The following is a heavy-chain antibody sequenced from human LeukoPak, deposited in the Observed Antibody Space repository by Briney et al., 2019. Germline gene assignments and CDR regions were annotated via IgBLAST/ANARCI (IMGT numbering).Heavy chain of an antibody. Sequence: PGGSLRLSCTASGFTFRSYSLNWVRQAPGKGLEWVSSISGDTSYIFYAASVKGRFTISRDNAKNSLSLQMSNLRDGDTAVYYCAKDLEYSGYEPFDSWGQGTLVTVSS. V-gene: IGHV3-21*06. CDR1: GFTFRSYS. CDR3: AKDLEYSGYEPFDS. D-gene: IGHD5-12*01. CDR2: ISGDTSYI. J-gene: IGHJ4*02.